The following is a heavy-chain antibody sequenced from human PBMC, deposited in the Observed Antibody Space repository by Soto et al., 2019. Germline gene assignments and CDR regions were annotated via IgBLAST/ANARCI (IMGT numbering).Heavy chain of an antibody. CDR1: GYTFTSYD. D-gene: IGHD3-3*01. V-gene: IGHV1-8*01. J-gene: IGHJ6*02. CDR3: ARPNSYYDFWSGSWVYYGMDV. CDR2: MSPNSGNT. Sequence: AASVKVSCKASGYTFTSYDINWVRQATGQGLEWMGWMSPNSGNTGYAQKFQGRVTMTRNTSISTAYMELSSLRSEDTAVYYCARPNSYYDFWSGSWVYYGMDVWGQGTTVTVSS.